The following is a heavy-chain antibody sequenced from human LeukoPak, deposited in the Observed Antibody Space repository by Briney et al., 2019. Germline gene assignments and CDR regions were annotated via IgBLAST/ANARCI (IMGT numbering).Heavy chain of an antibody. CDR3: ARAATGWLQPDFDY. J-gene: IGHJ4*02. D-gene: IGHD6-19*01. Sequence: ASVKVSCKASGYTFTGYYMHWVRQAPGQGLEWMGWINPNSGGTNYGQKFQGRVTMTRDTSISTAYMELSRLRSDDTAVYYCARAATGWLQPDFDYWGQGTLVTVSS. CDR1: GYTFTGYY. V-gene: IGHV1-2*02. CDR2: INPNSGGT.